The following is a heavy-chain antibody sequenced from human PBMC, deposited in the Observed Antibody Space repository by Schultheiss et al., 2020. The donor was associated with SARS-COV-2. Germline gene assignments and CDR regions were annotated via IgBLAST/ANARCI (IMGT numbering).Heavy chain of an antibody. J-gene: IGHJ6*02. D-gene: IGHD2-2*01. Sequence: GGSLRLSCAASGFTFSDHYMDWVRQAPGKGLEWVAVISYDGSNKYYADSVKGRFTISRDSGKNTLYLQMNSLTAEDTAVYYCARLLPSSMRAMDVWGRGTTVTVSS. CDR1: GFTFSDHY. V-gene: IGHV3-30*03. CDR2: ISYDGSNK. CDR3: ARLLPSSMRAMDV.